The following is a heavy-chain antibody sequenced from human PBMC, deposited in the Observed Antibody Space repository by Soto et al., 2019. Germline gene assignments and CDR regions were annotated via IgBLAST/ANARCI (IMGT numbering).Heavy chain of an antibody. CDR2: IKSKTDGGTT. Sequence: GGSLRLSCAASGFTFSKAWMSWVRQAPGKGLEWVGRIKSKTDGGTTDYAAPVKGRFTISRDDSKNTLYLQMNSLKTEDTAVYYCTTDFGMMVRGVIITRDYWGQGTLVTVSS. D-gene: IGHD3-10*01. CDR1: GFTFSKAW. CDR3: TTDFGMMVRGVIITRDY. J-gene: IGHJ4*02. V-gene: IGHV3-15*01.